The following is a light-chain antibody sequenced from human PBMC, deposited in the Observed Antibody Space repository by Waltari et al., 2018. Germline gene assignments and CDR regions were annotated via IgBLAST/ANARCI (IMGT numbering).Light chain of an antibody. J-gene: IGKJ1*01. CDR1: QSVSRF. Sequence: EIVLTQSPGTLSLSPGASATLPCRASQSVSRFLAWYQQKPGQAPRLLIYEASSKATGIPDRFSGSGSGTDFSLTISRLEPEDFAVYYCQKYGSLPATFGQGTKVEIK. V-gene: IGKV3-20*01. CDR3: QKYGSLPAT. CDR2: EAS.